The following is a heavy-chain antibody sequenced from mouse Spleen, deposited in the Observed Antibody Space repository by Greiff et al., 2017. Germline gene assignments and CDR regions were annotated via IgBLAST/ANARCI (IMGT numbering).Heavy chain of an antibody. CDR2: IDPNSGGT. CDR3: ERVYYGDYGYFDV. V-gene: IGHV1-72*01. CDR1: GYTFTNYC. D-gene: IGHD1-1*02. J-gene: IGHJ1*01. Sequence: QVQLQQSGAELVKPGASVKLSCKASGYTFTNYCMHWVKQRHGRGLEWIGRIDPNSGGTKYNEKFKSKATLTVDKPSSTAYMELRSLTSEDSEVYYCERVYYGDYGYFDVWGAGTTVTVSS.